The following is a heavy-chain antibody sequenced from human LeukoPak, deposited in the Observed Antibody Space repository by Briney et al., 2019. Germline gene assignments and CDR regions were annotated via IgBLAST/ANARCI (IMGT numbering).Heavy chain of an antibody. CDR1: GGSISSYY. D-gene: IGHD3-22*01. Sequence: PSETLSLTCTVSGGSISSYYWSWSRQPPGKGLEWIGYIYYRGSTNYDPSLKSRVAISVDTSKNQFSRMLSSVAAADTAVYYCARSAARGYYDSSGYYRGAFDIWGQGTMVTVSS. CDR3: ARSAARGYYDSSGYYRGAFDI. J-gene: IGHJ3*02. CDR2: IYYRGST. V-gene: IGHV4-59*08.